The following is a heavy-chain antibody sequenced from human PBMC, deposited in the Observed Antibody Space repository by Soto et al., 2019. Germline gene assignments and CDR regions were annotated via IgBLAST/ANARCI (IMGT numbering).Heavy chain of an antibody. CDR2: INHSGTT. V-gene: IGHV4-34*01. CDR1: GGSFTGYS. CDR3: ARARFDSWSHIYYGLDV. J-gene: IGHJ6*02. D-gene: IGHD3-3*01. Sequence: SETLSLTCAVYGGSFTGYSWTWLRQPPGKGLEWIGEINHSGTTDYNPALKSRVTMSADTSKNQFSLRRTSVTAADTAVYYCARARFDSWSHIYYGLDVWGQGTTVTVSS.